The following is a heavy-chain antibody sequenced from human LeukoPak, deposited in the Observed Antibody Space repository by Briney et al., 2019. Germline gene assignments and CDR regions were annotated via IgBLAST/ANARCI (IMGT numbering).Heavy chain of an antibody. J-gene: IGHJ4*02. CDR2: ISYDGIKK. V-gene: IGHV3-30-3*01. CDR3: ARDDEYGDYGLDY. CDR1: GFIFSSYA. D-gene: IGHD4-17*01. Sequence: PGGSLRLSCAASGFIFSSYAMHWVRQAPGKGLEWVAVISYDGIKKYYADSLKGRFTISRDNSKNTLYMQVNSLRAEDTAVYYCARDDEYGDYGLDYWGQGTLVTVAS.